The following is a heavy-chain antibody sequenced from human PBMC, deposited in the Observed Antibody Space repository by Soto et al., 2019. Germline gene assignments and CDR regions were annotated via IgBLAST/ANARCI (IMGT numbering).Heavy chain of an antibody. CDR3: AREDHYDSSGYYHI. CDR2: IYNSGST. D-gene: IGHD3-22*01. J-gene: IGHJ3*02. V-gene: IGHV4-30-4*01. CDR1: GVSISRGDCY. Sequence: QVLLHESGPGLVKPSQTLSLTCAVSGVSISRGDCYWSWIRQPPGKGLEWIGHIYNSGSTYYKPSLKSRVTISIDTSENHFSLKLSSVTAADTAVYYCAREDHYDSSGYYHIWGQGTMVTVSS.